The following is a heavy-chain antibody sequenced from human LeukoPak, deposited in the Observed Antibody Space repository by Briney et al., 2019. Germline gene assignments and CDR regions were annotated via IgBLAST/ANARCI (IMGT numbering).Heavy chain of an antibody. CDR3: ARGPTISETGYFDY. V-gene: IGHV4-34*01. Sequence: SETLSLTCAVYGGSFSAYYWSWIRQSPGKGLQWIAEVNHRGDTNYNPSVKGRVTISVDTSKNQFSLKVTSLTAADTAVYYCARGPTISETGYFDYWGQGTLVSVSS. J-gene: IGHJ4*03. D-gene: IGHD1-1*01. CDR1: GGSFSAYY. CDR2: VNHRGDT.